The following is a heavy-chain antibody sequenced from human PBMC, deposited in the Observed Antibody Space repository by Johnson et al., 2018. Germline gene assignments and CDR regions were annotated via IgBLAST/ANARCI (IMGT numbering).Heavy chain of an antibody. V-gene: IGHV3-23*04. J-gene: IGHJ3*02. CDR2: ISGSGSGT. CDR1: GFTFDDYA. CDR3: ARDRGYCSGGSCYFDAFDI. D-gene: IGHD2-15*01. Sequence: EVQLVESGGGLVQPGRSLRLSCAASGFTFDDYAMGWVRQAPGKGLECVSGISGSGSGTYHADSVKGRFTISRGNAKNSLYLQMNSLRAEGTAVYYRARDRGYCSGGSCYFDAFDIWGQGTMVTVSS.